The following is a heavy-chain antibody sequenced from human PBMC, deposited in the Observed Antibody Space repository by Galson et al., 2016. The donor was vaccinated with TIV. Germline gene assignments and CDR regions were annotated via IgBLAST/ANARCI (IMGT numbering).Heavy chain of an antibody. J-gene: IGHJ4*02. D-gene: IGHD6-19*01. V-gene: IGHV3-23*01. CDR2: IRPSATRT. CDR1: GFIFSSFA. CDR3: ARETGGSGWYTVDY. Sequence: SLRLSCAASGFIFSSFAMTWVRQAPGKGLEWLSTIRPSATRTYYSDSVKDRFTTSRDDSSNTLFLQMNSLRAEDTAMYFCARETGGSGWYTVDYWGQGALVIVSS.